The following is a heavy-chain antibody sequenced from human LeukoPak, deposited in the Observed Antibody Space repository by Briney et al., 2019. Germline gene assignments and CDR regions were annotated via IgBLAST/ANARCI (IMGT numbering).Heavy chain of an antibody. Sequence: GGSLRLSCAASGFTFSSYAMSWVRQAPGKGLEWVSAISGSGGSTYYTDSVKGRFTISRDNSKNTLYLQMNSLRAEDTAVYHCAKDLEADRTPLDYWGQGTLVTVSS. V-gene: IGHV3-23*01. J-gene: IGHJ4*02. CDR1: GFTFSSYA. CDR3: AKDLEADRTPLDY. CDR2: ISGSGGST. D-gene: IGHD3-22*01.